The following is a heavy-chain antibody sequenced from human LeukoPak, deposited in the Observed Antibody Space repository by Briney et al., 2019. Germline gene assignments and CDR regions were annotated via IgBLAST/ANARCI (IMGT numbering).Heavy chain of an antibody. CDR2: ISYDGSNK. D-gene: IGHD1-26*01. CDR1: GFTFSSYG. CDR3: AKGILPYYYYGMDV. V-gene: IGHV3-30*18. Sequence: GGSLRLSCAASGFTFSSYGMHWVRPAPGKGLEWVAVISYDGSNKYYADSVKGRFTISRDNSKNTLYLQMNSLRAEDTAVYYCAKGILPYYYYGMDVWGKGTTVTVSS. J-gene: IGHJ6*04.